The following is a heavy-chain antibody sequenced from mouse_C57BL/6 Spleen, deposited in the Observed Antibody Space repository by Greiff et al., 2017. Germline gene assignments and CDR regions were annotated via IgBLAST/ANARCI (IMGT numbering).Heavy chain of an antibody. CDR2: ISDGGSYT. J-gene: IGHJ2*01. V-gene: IGHV5-4*01. CDR3: ARGDPFDY. CDR1: GFTFSSYA. Sequence: VQLKESGGGLVKPGGSLKLSCAASGFTFSSYAMSWVRQTPEKRLEWVATISDGGSYTYYPDNVKGRFTISRDNAKNNLYLQMSHLKSEDTAMYYCARGDPFDYWGQGTTLTVSS.